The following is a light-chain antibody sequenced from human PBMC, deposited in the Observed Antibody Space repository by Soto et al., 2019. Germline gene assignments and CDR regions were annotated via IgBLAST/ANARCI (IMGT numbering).Light chain of an antibody. CDR1: SSDVGAYNY. Sequence: QSALTQPASVSGSPGQSITNSCTGTSSDVGAYNYVSWYQQHPGKAPKLMIYDVIHRPSGVSTRFSASKSGNTASLTISGLQAEDEADYYCSSYTTSRTYVFGAGTKVTVL. J-gene: IGLJ1*01. CDR2: DVI. CDR3: SSYTTSRTYV. V-gene: IGLV2-14*01.